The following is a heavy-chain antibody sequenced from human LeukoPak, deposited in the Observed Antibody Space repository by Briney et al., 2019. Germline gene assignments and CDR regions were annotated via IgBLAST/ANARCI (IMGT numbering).Heavy chain of an antibody. J-gene: IGHJ5*02. Sequence: ASVKVSCKASGYTFTSYGISWVRQAPGQGLEWMGIINPSGGSTSYAQKFQGRVTMTRDTSTSTVYMELSSLRSEDTAVYYCARDNVVVVAAMFDPWGQGTLVTVSS. CDR2: INPSGGST. CDR1: GYTFTSYG. D-gene: IGHD2-15*01. CDR3: ARDNVVVVAAMFDP. V-gene: IGHV1-46*01.